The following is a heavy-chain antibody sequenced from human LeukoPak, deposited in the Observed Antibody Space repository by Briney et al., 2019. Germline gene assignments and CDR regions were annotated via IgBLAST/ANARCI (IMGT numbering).Heavy chain of an antibody. CDR1: GGSLSGYY. V-gene: IGHV4-34*01. J-gene: IGHJ5*02. CDR2: INHSGST. Sequence: SETLSLTCAVSGGSLSGYYWTWIRQPPGKGLEWIGEINHSGSTNYNPSLKSRVTISVDTSKNHFSLELKSLTVADTAVYYCANGAKFDPWGPGTLVTVSS. CDR3: ANGAKFDP. D-gene: IGHD5-24*01.